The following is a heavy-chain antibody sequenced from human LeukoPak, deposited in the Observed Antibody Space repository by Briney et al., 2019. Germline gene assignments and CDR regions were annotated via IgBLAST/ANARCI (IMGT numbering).Heavy chain of an antibody. CDR3: ARRERALDY. CDR1: GGSISSYY. V-gene: IGHV4-59*05. Sequence: PSETLSLTCTVSGGSISSYYWSWIRQPPGKGLEWIGSIYYSGTTYYNPSLKSRVTISLDTSKNQFSLKLISVTAADTAVYYCARRERALDYWGQGTLVTVSS. J-gene: IGHJ4*02. CDR2: IYYSGTT. D-gene: IGHD1-26*01.